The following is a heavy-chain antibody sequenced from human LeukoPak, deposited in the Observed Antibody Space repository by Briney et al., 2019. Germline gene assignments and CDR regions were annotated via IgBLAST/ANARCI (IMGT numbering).Heavy chain of an antibody. D-gene: IGHD3-10*01. CDR3: ARDRVPYYYYGMDV. Sequence: SETLSLTCAVYGGSFRGYYWSWIRQPAGKGLEWIGRIYTSGSTNYNPSLKSRVTMSVDTSKNQFSLKLSSVTAADTAVYYCARDRVPYYYYGMDVWGQGTTVTVSS. CDR2: IYTSGST. J-gene: IGHJ6*02. CDR1: GGSFRGYY. V-gene: IGHV4-4*07.